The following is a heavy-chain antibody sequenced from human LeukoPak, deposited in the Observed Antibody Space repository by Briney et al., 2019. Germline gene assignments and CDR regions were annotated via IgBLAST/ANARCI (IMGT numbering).Heavy chain of an antibody. J-gene: IGHJ4*02. V-gene: IGHV3-7*03. CDR3: ARDKGDYDTSGSLFVF. Sequence: GGSLRLSCVASGFTFSRYWMSWVRQVPRKGLEWVANIRQGGGEIYYVDSVKGRFTISRDNAKNSLYLQMNSLRAEDTAVYYCARDKGDYDTSGSLFVFGGQGTLVTVSS. D-gene: IGHD3-22*01. CDR2: IRQGGGEI. CDR1: GFTFSRYW.